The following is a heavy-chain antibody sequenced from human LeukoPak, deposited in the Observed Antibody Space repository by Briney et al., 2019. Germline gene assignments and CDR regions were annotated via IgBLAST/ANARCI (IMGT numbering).Heavy chain of an antibody. CDR3: TRGRCMDV. V-gene: IGHV1-8*03. Sequence: ASVKVSCKASGYIFIDYEINWVRQASGQGLEWMGWMNPKSGDTGYEQKFQGRVTLTRDSSISTVYMELSSLRSEDTALYYCTRGRCMDVWGKGTTVTVSS. D-gene: IGHD4-17*01. CDR1: GYIFIDYE. J-gene: IGHJ6*03. CDR2: MNPKSGDT.